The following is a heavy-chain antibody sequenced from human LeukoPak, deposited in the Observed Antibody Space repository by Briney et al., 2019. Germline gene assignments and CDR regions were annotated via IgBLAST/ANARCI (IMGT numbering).Heavy chain of an antibody. CDR3: YVVVAATLTYYGMDV. Sequence: ASVKVSCKASGYTFTSYAMNWVRQAPGQGLEWMGWINTNTGNPTYAQGFTGRFVFSLDTSVSTAYLQISSLKAEDTAVYYCYVVVAATLTYYGMDVWGQGTTVTVSS. CDR1: GYTFTSYA. CDR2: INTNTGNP. J-gene: IGHJ6*02. D-gene: IGHD2-15*01. V-gene: IGHV7-4-1*02.